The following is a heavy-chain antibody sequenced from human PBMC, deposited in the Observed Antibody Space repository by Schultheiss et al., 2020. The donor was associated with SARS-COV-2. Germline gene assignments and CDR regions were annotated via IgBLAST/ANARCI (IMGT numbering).Heavy chain of an antibody. CDR2: ISGSGGST. Sequence: GGSLRLSCAASGFTFSSYAMSWVRQAPGKGLEWVSAISGSGGSTYYPDSVKGRFTISRDNAKNSLYLQMNSLRAEDTAVYYCARKAIAAPRKYYYYYMDVWGKGTTVTVSS. D-gene: IGHD6-6*01. CDR1: GFTFSSYA. J-gene: IGHJ6*03. CDR3: ARKAIAAPRKYYYYYMDV. V-gene: IGHV3-23*01.